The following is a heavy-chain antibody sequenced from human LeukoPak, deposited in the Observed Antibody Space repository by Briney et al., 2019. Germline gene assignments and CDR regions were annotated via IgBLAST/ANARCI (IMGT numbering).Heavy chain of an antibody. CDR3: ARKGRDVRGYSGYDFRYYMDV. J-gene: IGHJ6*03. CDR2: INHSGST. Sequence: SETLSLTCTVSGGSISSSSYYWGWIRQPPGKGLEWIGEINHSGSTNYNPSLKSRVTISVDTSKNQFSLKLSSVTAADTAVYYCARKGRDVRGYSGYDFRYYMDVWGKGTTVTISS. V-gene: IGHV4-39*07. CDR1: GGSISSSSYY. D-gene: IGHD5-12*01.